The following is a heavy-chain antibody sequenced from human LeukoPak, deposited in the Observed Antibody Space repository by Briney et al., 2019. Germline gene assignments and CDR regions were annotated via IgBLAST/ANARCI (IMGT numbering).Heavy chain of an antibody. CDR3: ARSSIAVAGTIGY. Sequence: GASVKVSCKASGYTFTGYYMHWVRQAPGQGLEWMGWINPNSGGTNYAQKFQGRVTMTRDTSISTAYMELSRLRSDDKAVYYCARSSIAVAGTIGYWGQGTLVTVSA. CDR1: GYTFTGYY. D-gene: IGHD6-19*01. CDR2: INPNSGGT. J-gene: IGHJ4*02. V-gene: IGHV1-2*02.